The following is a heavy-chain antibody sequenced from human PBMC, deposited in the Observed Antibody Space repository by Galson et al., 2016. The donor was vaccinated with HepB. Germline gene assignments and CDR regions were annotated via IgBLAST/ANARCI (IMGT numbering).Heavy chain of an antibody. CDR2: IERGGSA. Sequence: SLRLSCAASGFSFSSYAMSWVRQAPGKGLEWVSLIERGGSAQYADSVKGRFTISRDNSKNTLYLQMNSLTAEDTAVYYCAQKWLRFDSWGQGTLVTVSS. CDR3: AQKWLRFDS. CDR1: GFSFSSYA. V-gene: IGHV3-23*01. D-gene: IGHD5-12*01. J-gene: IGHJ4*02.